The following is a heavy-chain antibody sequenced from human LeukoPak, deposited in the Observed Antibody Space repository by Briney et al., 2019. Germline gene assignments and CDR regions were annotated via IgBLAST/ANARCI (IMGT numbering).Heavy chain of an antibody. V-gene: IGHV3-23*01. CDR2: ISGSGGST. CDR3: ARGDGIQLWLHYYYYGMDV. CDR1: GFTFSSYA. J-gene: IGHJ6*02. D-gene: IGHD5-18*01. Sequence: KPGGSLRLSCAASGFTFSSYAMSWVRQAPGKGLEWVSAISGSGGSTYYADSVKGRFTISRDNSKNTLYLQMNSLRAEDTAVYYCARGDGIQLWLHYYYYGMDVWGQGTTVTVSS.